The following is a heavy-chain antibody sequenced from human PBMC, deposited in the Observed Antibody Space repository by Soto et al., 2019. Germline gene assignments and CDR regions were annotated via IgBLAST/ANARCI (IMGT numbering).Heavy chain of an antibody. D-gene: IGHD6-13*01. CDR2: IYYRGNT. CDR1: GGSVSGASYY. J-gene: IGHJ5*02. V-gene: IGHV4-61*01. CDR3: ARDVSRSSPWFDP. Sequence: SETLSLTCTVSGGSVSGASYYWSWIRQPPGKTLEWIGYIYYRGNTNYNPSLKSRVTISIDTPKNQFSLQLSSVTAADTAVYYCARDVSRSSPWFDPWGPGTLVTVSS.